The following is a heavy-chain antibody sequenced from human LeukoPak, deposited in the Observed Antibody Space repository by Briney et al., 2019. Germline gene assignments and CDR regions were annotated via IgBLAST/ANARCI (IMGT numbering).Heavy chain of an antibody. CDR3: APTAGAYYDSSGPDY. V-gene: IGHV3-23*01. D-gene: IGHD3-22*01. Sequence: PGGSLRLSYAASGFTFSSYAMSWVRQAPGKGLEWVSAISGSGGSTYYADSVKGRFTISRDNAKNSLYLQMNSLRAEDTAVYYCAPTAGAYYDSSGPDYWGQGTLVTVSS. J-gene: IGHJ4*02. CDR1: GFTFSSYA. CDR2: ISGSGGST.